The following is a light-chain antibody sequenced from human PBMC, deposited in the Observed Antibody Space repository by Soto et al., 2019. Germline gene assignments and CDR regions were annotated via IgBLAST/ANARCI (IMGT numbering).Light chain of an antibody. CDR1: SSDVGGSNF. V-gene: IGLV2-8*01. J-gene: IGLJ1*01. CDR2: EVS. Sequence: QSALAQPPSASGSPGQSVTISCTGTSSDVGGSNFVSWYQQHPGKVPKVIIYEVSQRPSGVPDRFSGSKSGNTASLTVSGLQAEDEADYYCSSYAGNNNYVFGTGNKVTVL. CDR3: SSYAGNNNYV.